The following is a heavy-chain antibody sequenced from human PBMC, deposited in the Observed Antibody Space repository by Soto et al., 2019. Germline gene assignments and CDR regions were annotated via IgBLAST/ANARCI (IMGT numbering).Heavy chain of an antibody. CDR3: ERESLIYYFDY. CDR1: GGSISSYY. CDR2: IYYSGST. V-gene: IGHV4-59*01. J-gene: IGHJ4*02. Sequence: PSETLSLTCTVSGGSISSYYWSWIRQPPGKGLEWIGYIYYSGSTNYNPSLKSRVTISVDTSKNQFSLKLSSVTAADTAVYYCERESLIYYFDYWGQGTLVTVYS. D-gene: IGHD2-15*01.